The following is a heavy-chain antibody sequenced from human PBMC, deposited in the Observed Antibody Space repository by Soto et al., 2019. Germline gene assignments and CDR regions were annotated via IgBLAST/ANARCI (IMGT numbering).Heavy chain of an antibody. CDR1: GYTFTSYD. CDR2: MNPNSGNT. V-gene: IGHV1-8*01. D-gene: IGHD6-13*01. J-gene: IGHJ6*02. CDR3: ARRGYSSSWYYYYYYGMDV. Sequence: QVQLVQSGAEVKKPGASVKVSCKASGYTFTSYDINWVRQATGQGLEWMGWMNPNSGNTGYAQKFQGRVTMTRNTSISTGYLEMSSLRSKDTAVYYWARRGYSSSWYYYYYYGMDVWGQGTTVTVSS.